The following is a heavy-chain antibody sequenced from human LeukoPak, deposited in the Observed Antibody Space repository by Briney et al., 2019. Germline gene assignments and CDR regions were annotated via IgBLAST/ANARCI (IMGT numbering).Heavy chain of an antibody. CDR1: GGTFSNYA. V-gene: IGHV1-69*13. CDR3: AREYSGSYGFDY. CDR2: IIPIFDTA. J-gene: IGHJ4*02. D-gene: IGHD1-26*01. Sequence: GASVKVSCKASGGTFSNYAISWVRQAPGQGLEWMGGIIPIFDTADYAQKFQGRLTITADESTSTAYMELSSLRAEDTAVYYCAREYSGSYGFDYWGQGTLVTVSS.